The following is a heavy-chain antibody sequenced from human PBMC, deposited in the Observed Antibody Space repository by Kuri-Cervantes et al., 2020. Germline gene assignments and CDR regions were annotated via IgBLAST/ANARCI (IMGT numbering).Heavy chain of an antibody. J-gene: IGHJ6*02. CDR3: ATFWAKELLVYYYYGMDV. V-gene: IGHV1-24*01. Sequence: ASVKVSCKVSGYTLTELSMHWVRQAPGKGLEWMGGFDPEDGETIYAQKFQGRVTMTEDTSTDTAYMELNSLRSEDTAVYYCATFWAKELLVYYYYGMDVWGQGTTVTVSS. CDR2: FDPEDGET. CDR1: GYTLTELS. D-gene: IGHD2-15*01.